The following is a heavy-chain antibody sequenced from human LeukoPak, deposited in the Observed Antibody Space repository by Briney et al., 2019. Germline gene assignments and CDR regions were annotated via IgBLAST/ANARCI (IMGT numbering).Heavy chain of an antibody. CDR2: IWKDGGDK. J-gene: IGHJ4*02. V-gene: IGHV3-33*01. Sequence: PGRSLRFSCAASGFSFSDCGMHWVRQAPDKGLEWVALIWKDGGDKCYSDSVKGRFTISRDNSKNTLDLQMNSLSAEDTAIYYCVREGLGGTPYRGNFDYWGQGTLVTVSS. CDR1: GFSFSDCG. D-gene: IGHD1-1*01. CDR3: VREGLGGTPYRGNFDY.